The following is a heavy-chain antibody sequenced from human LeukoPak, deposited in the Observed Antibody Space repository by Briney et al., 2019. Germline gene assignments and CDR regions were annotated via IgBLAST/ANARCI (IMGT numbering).Heavy chain of an antibody. CDR2: ISAYNGNT. CDR1: GYTFTSYG. J-gene: IGHJ5*02. Sequence: GASAKVSCKASGYTFTSYGISWVRQAPGQGLEWMGWISAYNGNTNYAQKLQGRVTMTTDTSTSTAYMELRSLRSDDTAVYYCARDKSYGFLEWLNWFDPWGQGTLVTVSS. D-gene: IGHD3-3*01. V-gene: IGHV1-18*01. CDR3: ARDKSYGFLEWLNWFDP.